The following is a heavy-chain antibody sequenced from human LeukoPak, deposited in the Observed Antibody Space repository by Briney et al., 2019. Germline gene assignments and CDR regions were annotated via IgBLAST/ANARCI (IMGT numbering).Heavy chain of an antibody. CDR2: IFYSGNT. J-gene: IGHJ4*02. CDR1: GDSISNDC. Sequence: PSETLSLTCTASGDSISNDCWSWIRQPPGKGLVWIGYIFYSGNTHYNPSLKSRVTISVDTSKNQFPLRLSSVTPADTAVYYCARDRWEGIVGTFDYWGQGTLVTVSS. V-gene: IGHV4-59*01. CDR3: ARDRWEGIVGTFDY. D-gene: IGHD1-26*01.